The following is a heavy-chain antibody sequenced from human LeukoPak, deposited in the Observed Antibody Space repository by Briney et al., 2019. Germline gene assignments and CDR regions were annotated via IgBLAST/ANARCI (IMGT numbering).Heavy chain of an antibody. V-gene: IGHV4-59*08. J-gene: IGHJ4*02. CDR3: ARYGSGTYPRFDY. D-gene: IGHD3-10*01. Sequence: SETLSLTCTVSGGSIRCYYWSWIRQPPGKGLEWIGYIYYSGSTNYNPSLQSRVTISVDTSKNQFSLNLTSVTAADTAVYYCARYGSGTYPRFDYWGQGILVTVSS. CDR2: IYYSGST. CDR1: GGSIRCYY.